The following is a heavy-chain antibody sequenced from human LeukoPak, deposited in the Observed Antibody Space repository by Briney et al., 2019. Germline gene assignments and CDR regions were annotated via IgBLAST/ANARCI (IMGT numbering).Heavy chain of an antibody. CDR2: ISGSGGST. V-gene: IGHV3-23*01. Sequence: GSLRLSCAASGFTLSSYAMSWVRQAPGKGLEWVSAISGSGGSTYYADSVKGRFTISRDNSKNTLYLQMNSLRAEDTAVYYCANGYSSGWYRFWGQGTLVTVSS. D-gene: IGHD6-19*01. J-gene: IGHJ4*02. CDR3: ANGYSSGWYRF. CDR1: GFTLSSYA.